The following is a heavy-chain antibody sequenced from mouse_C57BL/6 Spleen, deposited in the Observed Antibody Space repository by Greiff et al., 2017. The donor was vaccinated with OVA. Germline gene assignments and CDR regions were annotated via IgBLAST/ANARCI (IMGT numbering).Heavy chain of an antibody. CDR3: ARKGSNYGFAY. J-gene: IGHJ3*01. CDR1: GYTFTSYW. Sequence: QVQLKQPGAELVRPGSSVKLSCKASGYTFTSYWMHWVKQRPIQGLEWIGNIDPSDSETHYNQKFKDKATLTVDKSSSTAYMQLSSLTSEDSAVYYCARKGSNYGFAYWGQGTLVTVSA. V-gene: IGHV1-52*01. D-gene: IGHD2-5*01. CDR2: IDPSDSET.